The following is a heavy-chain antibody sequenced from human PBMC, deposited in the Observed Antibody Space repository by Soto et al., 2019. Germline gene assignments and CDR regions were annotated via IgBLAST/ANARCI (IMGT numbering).Heavy chain of an antibody. V-gene: IGHV3-74*01. CDR3: ARGVRGAYGFDI. CDR2: IHGDGGRT. CDR1: GFSFSSYW. Sequence: EVQLVESGGALVQPGGSLRLSCAASGFSFSSYWMHWVRQGPGKGLVWVSRIHGDGGRTNYADSVKGRFTISRDNAKNTVYLQMDSLRAEETAVYYSARGVRGAYGFDIWGQGTLVTVSS. D-gene: IGHD3-16*01. J-gene: IGHJ3*02.